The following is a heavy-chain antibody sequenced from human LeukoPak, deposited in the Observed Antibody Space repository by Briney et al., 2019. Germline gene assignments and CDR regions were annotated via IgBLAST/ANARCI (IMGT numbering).Heavy chain of an antibody. V-gene: IGHV4-30-4*01. CDR2: IYYSGST. CDR3: ARDRDIVVLKGLRYSPLDV. J-gene: IGHJ6*02. CDR1: GGSISSGDYY. Sequence: SETLSLTCTVSGGSISSGDYYWSWIRQPPGKGLEWIGYIYYSGSTYYNPSLKSRVTISVDTSKNQFSLKLSSVTAEDTAVYSCARDRDIVVLKGLRYSPLDVWGQGTTVTVSS. D-gene: IGHD2-2*01.